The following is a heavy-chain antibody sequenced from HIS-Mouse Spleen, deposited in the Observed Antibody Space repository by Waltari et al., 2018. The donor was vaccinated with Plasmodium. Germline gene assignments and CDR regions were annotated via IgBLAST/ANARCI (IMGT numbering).Heavy chain of an antibody. CDR1: GFTFSSYW. Sequence: EVQLVESGGGLVQPGGSLRLSCAASGFTFSSYWMSWVRQAPGKVVEWLANIKKDGSEKYYVDSVKGRFTISRDNAKNSLYLQMNSLRAEDTAVYYCASSWYWYFDLWGRGTLVTVSS. CDR2: IKKDGSEK. V-gene: IGHV3-7*01. J-gene: IGHJ2*01. CDR3: ASSWYWYFDL. D-gene: IGHD6-13*01.